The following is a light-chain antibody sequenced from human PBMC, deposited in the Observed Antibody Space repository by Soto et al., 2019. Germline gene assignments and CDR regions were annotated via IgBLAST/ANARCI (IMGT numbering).Light chain of an antibody. J-gene: IGLJ1*01. Sequence: QSVLAQPASVSGSPGQSITISCTGTSGFVGSFSLVSWYQQHPGKAPKVMISEGHRRXXXXXXXXSGSTSVNSASLTISGLQADDEADYYCCLYIGATTYVFGTGTKVTVL. CDR3: CLYIGATTYV. CDR2: EGH. V-gene: IGLV2-23*01. CDR1: SGFVGSFSL.